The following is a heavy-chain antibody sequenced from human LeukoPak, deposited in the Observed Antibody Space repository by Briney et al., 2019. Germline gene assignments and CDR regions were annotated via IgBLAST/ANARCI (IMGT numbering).Heavy chain of an antibody. D-gene: IGHD2-2*01. Sequence: SETLSLTCTVSGGSISSSYYWGWIRQPPGKGLEWIGSIYYSGTTYYNPSLQSRVTISLDTSMNQLSLKLSSVTAADTAIYYCGKIYCSSVSCYQKFFDYWGQGTLVTVSS. CDR3: GKIYCSSVSCYQKFFDY. CDR2: IYYSGTT. J-gene: IGHJ4*02. CDR1: GGSISSSYY. V-gene: IGHV4-39*07.